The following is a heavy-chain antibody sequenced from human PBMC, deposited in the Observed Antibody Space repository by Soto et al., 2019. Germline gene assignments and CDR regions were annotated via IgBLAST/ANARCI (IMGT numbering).Heavy chain of an antibody. Sequence: QITLKESGPTLVKPTQTLTLTCTFSGFSLSTSSGVGVGWIRQPPGKALEWLAFIYWDDEKRYSPSLKSRLTVTKDTSKNQVVLILTNMDPVDTATYYCAHILGIGGYYEGIDYWGRGALVTVSS. J-gene: IGHJ4*02. D-gene: IGHD1-26*01. CDR3: AHILGIGGYYEGIDY. V-gene: IGHV2-5*02. CDR2: IYWDDEK. CDR1: GFSLSTSSGVG.